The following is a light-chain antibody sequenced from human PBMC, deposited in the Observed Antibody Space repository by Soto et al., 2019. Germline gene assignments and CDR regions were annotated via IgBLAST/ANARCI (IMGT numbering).Light chain of an antibody. V-gene: IGLV1-40*01. Sequence: QSVLTQPPSVCGAPGQRVTISCTGSSSNIGAGYDVHWYHQLPGTAPKLLIYGNNNRPSGVPDRFSGSRSGTSASLAITGLQAEDEADYYCQSYDSSLSVWVFGGGTQLTVL. CDR2: GNN. J-gene: IGLJ3*02. CDR3: QSYDSSLSVWV. CDR1: SSNIGAGYD.